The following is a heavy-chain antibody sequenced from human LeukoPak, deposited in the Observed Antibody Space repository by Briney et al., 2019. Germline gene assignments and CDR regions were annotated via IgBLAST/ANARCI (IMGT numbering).Heavy chain of an antibody. CDR3: VGQGSWVHV. CDR1: GGSISSYY. V-gene: IGHV4-59*08. CDR2: IYYSGST. J-gene: IGHJ6*02. D-gene: IGHD6-13*01. Sequence: AESLTLTCTVSGGSISSYYWSWVRQPPGKGLEWIGYIYYSGSTNYTPSLKSRVTISGDTSKNQFSLKLSSVTAADTAVYYCVGQGSWVHVWGQGTTVSVFS.